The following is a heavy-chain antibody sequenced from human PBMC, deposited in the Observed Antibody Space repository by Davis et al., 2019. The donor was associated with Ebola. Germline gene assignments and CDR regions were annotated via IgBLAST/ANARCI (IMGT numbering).Heavy chain of an antibody. Sequence: GESLKISCAASGFTFSDFGIHWVRQAPGKGLEWVALISYDGRNKYYADSVKGRFTISRDNSKNTLFLQMNNLRAEDTAVYYCAKRGGFGELLPDYWGQGTLVTVSS. D-gene: IGHD3-10*01. CDR2: ISYDGRNK. J-gene: IGHJ4*02. CDR3: AKRGGFGELLPDY. V-gene: IGHV3-30*18. CDR1: GFTFSDFG.